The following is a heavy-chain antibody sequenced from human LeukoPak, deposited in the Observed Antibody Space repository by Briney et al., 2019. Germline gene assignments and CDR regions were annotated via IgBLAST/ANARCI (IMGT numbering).Heavy chain of an antibody. Sequence: PSETLSLTCTVSGGSISSSSYYWGWIRQPPGKGLEWIGSIYYSGSTYYNPSLKSRVTISVDTSKNQFSLKLSSVTAADTAVYYCAKDLRIAAAESWGQGTLVTVSS. D-gene: IGHD6-13*01. V-gene: IGHV4-39*02. J-gene: IGHJ4*02. CDR2: IYYSGST. CDR3: AKDLRIAAAES. CDR1: GGSISSSSYY.